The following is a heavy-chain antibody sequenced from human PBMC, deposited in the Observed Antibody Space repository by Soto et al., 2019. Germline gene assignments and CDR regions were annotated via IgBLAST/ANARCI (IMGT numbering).Heavy chain of an antibody. CDR1: GFTFISYA. Sequence: PGWSLRLACASSGFTFISYAMHWVRQAPGKGLEWVAVISYDGSNKYYADSVKGRFTISRDNSKNTLYLQMNSLRAEDTAVYYCARDTAVADYYYGMDVWGQGTTVTVSS. CDR3: ARDTAVADYYYGMDV. J-gene: IGHJ6*02. V-gene: IGHV3-30-3*01. CDR2: ISYDGSNK. D-gene: IGHD6-19*01.